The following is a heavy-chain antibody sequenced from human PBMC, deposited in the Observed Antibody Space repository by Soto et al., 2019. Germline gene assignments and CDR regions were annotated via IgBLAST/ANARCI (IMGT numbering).Heavy chain of an antibody. D-gene: IGHD3-3*01. Sequence: PGGSLRLSCVASGITSSSYAMGWVRQAPGRGLEWVAGISGNGGSSYYAGAVKGRFTISRDNSKNTLYLQMNSLTAEDTAVYYCAKRLFAVVVVGGYDIWGQGTMVTVSS. J-gene: IGHJ3*02. CDR2: ISGNGGSS. V-gene: IGHV3-23*01. CDR3: AKRLFAVVVVGGYDI. CDR1: GITSSSYA.